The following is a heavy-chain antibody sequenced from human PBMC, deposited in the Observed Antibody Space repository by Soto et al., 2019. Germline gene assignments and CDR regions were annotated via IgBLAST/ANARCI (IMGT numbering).Heavy chain of an antibody. Sequence: ASVKVSCKASGYTFTSYAMHWVRQAPGQRLEWMGWINAGNGNTKYSQKFQGRVTITRDTSASTAYMELRSLRSDDTAVYYCARGAIAPASGDYWGQGTLVTVSS. V-gene: IGHV1-3*01. CDR2: INAGNGNT. D-gene: IGHD6-25*01. CDR1: GYTFTSYA. J-gene: IGHJ4*02. CDR3: ARGAIAPASGDY.